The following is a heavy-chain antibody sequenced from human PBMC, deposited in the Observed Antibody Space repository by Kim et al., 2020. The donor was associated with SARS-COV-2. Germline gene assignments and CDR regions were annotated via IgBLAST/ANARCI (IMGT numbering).Heavy chain of an antibody. CDR3: AKEVGYGDYLLGGFDY. V-gene: IGHV3-23*01. CDR1: GFTFSSYA. D-gene: IGHD4-17*01. Sequence: GGSLRLSCAASGFTFSSYAMSWVRQAPGKGLEWVSAISGSGGSTYYADSVKGRFTISRDNSQNTLYLQMNSLRAGDRAVYYCAKEVGYGDYLLGGFDYWGQGTRVTVSA. J-gene: IGHJ4*02. CDR2: ISGSGGST.